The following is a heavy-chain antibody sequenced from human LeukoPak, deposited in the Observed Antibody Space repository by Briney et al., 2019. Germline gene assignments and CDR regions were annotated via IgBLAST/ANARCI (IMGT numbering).Heavy chain of an antibody. CDR1: GYTFTTYY. V-gene: IGHV1-46*01. J-gene: IGHJ4*02. CDR3: ARAPLYYFDY. CDR2: IHPSGGGT. Sequence: ASVXXXXXXSGYTFTTYYXXXXRXAXGQGLXWMGIIHPSGGGTTYSQKFQGRVTMPRDTSTTTVYMELSSLRSEDTALYYCARAPLYYFDYWGQGTLVTVSS.